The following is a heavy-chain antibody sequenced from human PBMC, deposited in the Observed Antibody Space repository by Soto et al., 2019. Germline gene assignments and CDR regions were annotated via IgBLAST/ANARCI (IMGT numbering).Heavy chain of an antibody. CDR3: ARPARGSGWYGPFDY. V-gene: IGHV5-51*01. J-gene: IGHJ4*02. CDR1: GYTFTSYW. D-gene: IGHD6-19*01. CDR2: IFPGDSDI. Sequence: GESLKISCNGSGYTFTSYWIGWVRQMPWKGLEWMGIIFPGDSDIKYSPSFQGQVTISADKSINTAYLQLSSLKASDTAMYYCARPARGSGWYGPFDYWGQGTLVTVSS.